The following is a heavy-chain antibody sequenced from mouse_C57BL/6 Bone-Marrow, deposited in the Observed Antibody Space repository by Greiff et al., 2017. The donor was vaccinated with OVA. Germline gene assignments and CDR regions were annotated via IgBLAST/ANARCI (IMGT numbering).Heavy chain of an antibody. D-gene: IGHD4-1*01. CDR2: INPNNGGT. V-gene: IGHV1-22*01. J-gene: IGHJ4*01. CDR1: GYTFTDYN. CDR3: VTGTHYAMDY. Sequence: EVKLMESGPELVKPGASVKMSCKASGYTFTDYNMHWVKQSHGKSLEWIGYINPNNGGTSYNQKFKGKATLTVNKSSSTAYMELRSLTSEDSAVYYCVTGTHYAMDYWGQGTSVTVSS.